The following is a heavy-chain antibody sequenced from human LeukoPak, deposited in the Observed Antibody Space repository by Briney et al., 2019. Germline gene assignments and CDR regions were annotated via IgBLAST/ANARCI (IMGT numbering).Heavy chain of an antibody. CDR1: GFTFSSYD. Sequence: SGGSLRLSCSASGFTFSSYDMHWVRQAPGKGLEYVSAISSNGGSTYYADSVKGRFTISRDNSKSMLFLQLNSLRAEDTALYYCARDLHYYVAMDVWGQGTTVTVSS. D-gene: IGHD3-10*02. J-gene: IGHJ6*02. V-gene: IGHV3-64*04. CDR3: ARDLHYYVAMDV. CDR2: ISSNGGST.